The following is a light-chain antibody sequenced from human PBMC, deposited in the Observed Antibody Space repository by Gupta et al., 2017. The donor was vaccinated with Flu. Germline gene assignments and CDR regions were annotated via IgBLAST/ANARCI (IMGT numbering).Light chain of an antibody. CDR2: DNN. V-gene: IGLV1-51*01. Sequence: QSVLTQPPSGSAAPGQKVTISCSGTSSNVGNNFVSWYKQLPGAAPKLLIYDNNGRPSGIPDRYSGSKSGTSATLGITGLQTGDEADYYCAAWDSSLSAVLFGGGTKLTVL. CDR3: AAWDSSLSAVL. J-gene: IGLJ3*02. CDR1: SSNVGNNF.